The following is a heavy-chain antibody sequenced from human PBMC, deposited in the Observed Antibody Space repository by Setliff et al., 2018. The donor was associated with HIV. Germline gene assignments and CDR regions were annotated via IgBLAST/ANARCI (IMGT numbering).Heavy chain of an antibody. CDR1: GGSFSDFY. D-gene: IGHD2-8*01. CDR3: ATGPVCYHD. Sequence: PSETLSLTCAVFGGSFSDFYWSWIRQPPGKGLEWIGEISYSGSTVYNPSLKSRVTMSVDASKNLVSLNLNSVTAADTAVYYCATGPVCYHDWGQGTLVTVSS. V-gene: IGHV4-34*01. CDR2: ISYSGST. J-gene: IGHJ4*02.